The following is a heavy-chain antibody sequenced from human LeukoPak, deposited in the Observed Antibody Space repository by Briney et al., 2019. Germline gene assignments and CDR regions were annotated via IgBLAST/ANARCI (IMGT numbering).Heavy chain of an antibody. CDR2: IKQDGSQK. V-gene: IGHV3-7*01. CDR1: GFTCSSYW. J-gene: IGHJ4*02. Sequence: GGSLRLSCAASGFTCSSYWMSWVHQAPGKELEWVANIKQDGSQKYYVDSVKGRFTISRDNAKNSLYLQMNSLRAEDTAVYYCARACNFCFTGADYWGQGSLVTVSS. CDR3: ARACNFCFTGADY. D-gene: IGHD2-8*02.